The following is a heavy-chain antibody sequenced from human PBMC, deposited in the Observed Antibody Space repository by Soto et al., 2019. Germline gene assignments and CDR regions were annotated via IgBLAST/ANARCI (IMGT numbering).Heavy chain of an antibody. CDR2: INAGNGNT. CDR3: ARVAMGYDSSGYYPPFDP. J-gene: IGHJ5*02. CDR1: GYTFTSYA. Sequence: QVQLVQSGAEVKKPGASVKVSCKASGYTFTSYAMHWVRQAPGQRLEWMGWINAGNGNTKYSQKFQGRVTITRDTSASTAYMELSSLRSEDTAVYYCARVAMGYDSSGYYPPFDPWGQGTLVTVSS. V-gene: IGHV1-3*01. D-gene: IGHD3-22*01.